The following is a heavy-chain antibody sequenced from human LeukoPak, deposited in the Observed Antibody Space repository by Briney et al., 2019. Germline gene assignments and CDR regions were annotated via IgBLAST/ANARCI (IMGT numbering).Heavy chain of an antibody. Sequence: ASVKVSCKASGYTLTGYYMHWVRQAPDPGLERMGWINPNSGGTNCAQKFRARVTMTRGTSISTAAMELSRLRSDDTGVYYCATGSSGRLDYWGQGTLVTVSS. J-gene: IGHJ4*02. V-gene: IGHV1-2*02. CDR1: GYTLTGYY. D-gene: IGHD3-10*01. CDR3: ATGSSGRLDY. CDR2: INPNSGGT.